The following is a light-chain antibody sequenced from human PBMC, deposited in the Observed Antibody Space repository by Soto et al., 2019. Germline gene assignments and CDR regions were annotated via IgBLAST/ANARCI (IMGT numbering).Light chain of an antibody. CDR3: QQYNSYFFT. CDR1: QTIDGW. CDR2: RAS. Sequence: DIQMTQSPSTLSASVGDRVNITCRASQTIDGWLAWYQQKPGKAPKLLVSRASDLQTGVPSRFSGSGSGTEFTLTISSLQTDDFETYYCQQYNSYFFTFGPGTKVDVQ. V-gene: IGKV1-5*03. J-gene: IGKJ3*01.